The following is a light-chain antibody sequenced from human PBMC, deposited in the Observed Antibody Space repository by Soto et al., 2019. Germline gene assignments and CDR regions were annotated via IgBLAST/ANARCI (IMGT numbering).Light chain of an antibody. V-gene: IGKV3-15*01. CDR1: QSVSSN. CDR2: GAS. Sequence: EIVMTHSPATLSVVPCERATLSSRASQSVSSNLAWYQHKPGQAPRLLTYGASTRATGIPARFSGSGSGTEFTLTISSLQPEDFAVYYCQQYYNWPRTFGQGTKVDIK. J-gene: IGKJ1*01. CDR3: QQYYNWPRT.